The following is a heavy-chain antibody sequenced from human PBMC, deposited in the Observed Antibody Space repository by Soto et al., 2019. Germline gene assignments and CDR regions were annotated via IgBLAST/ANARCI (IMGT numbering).Heavy chain of an antibody. V-gene: IGHV1-18*01. J-gene: IGHJ5*02. D-gene: IGHD3-3*01. Sequence: QVQLVQSGAEVKKPGASVKVSCKASGYTFTSYGISWVRQAPGQGLEWMGWISAYNGNTNYAQKLQGRVTMTTDTSTRTAYMELRSLRSDDTAVYYCARGRKFWSGYPPLAWFDPWGQGTLVTVSS. CDR3: ARGRKFWSGYPPLAWFDP. CDR2: ISAYNGNT. CDR1: GYTFTSYG.